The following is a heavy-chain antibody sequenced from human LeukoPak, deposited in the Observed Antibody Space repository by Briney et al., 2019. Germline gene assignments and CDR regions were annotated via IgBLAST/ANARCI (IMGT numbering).Heavy chain of an antibody. CDR2: IYPADSSI. V-gene: IGHV5-51*01. J-gene: IGHJ4*02. D-gene: IGHD2-2*01. Sequence: GESLKISCRVFGDSFTTNWIACVRQMPGKGLEWMGMIYPADSSIISRPSFRGHVSLSTDKSINTAYLQWTSLNTSDTAIYYCSRHISYQSHVSLYYFDNWGQGTQVTVSS. CDR1: GDSFTTNW. CDR3: SRHISYQSHVSLYYFDN.